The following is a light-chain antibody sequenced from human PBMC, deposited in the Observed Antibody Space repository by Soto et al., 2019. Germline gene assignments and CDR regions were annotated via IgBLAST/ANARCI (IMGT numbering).Light chain of an antibody. Sequence: DIQMTQSPSTLSASVGDRVTITCRASQRISSWLAWYQQKPGKAPKLLIYKASSLESGGPSRFSGSGSGTEFTLTISSLQPDDFATYYCQQFHSFSPTFGQGTKVEIK. CDR3: QQFHSFSPT. CDR1: QRISSW. V-gene: IGKV1-5*03. J-gene: IGKJ1*01. CDR2: KAS.